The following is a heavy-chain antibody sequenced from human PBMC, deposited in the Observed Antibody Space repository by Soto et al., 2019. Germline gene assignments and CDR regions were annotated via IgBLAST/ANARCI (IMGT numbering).Heavy chain of an antibody. D-gene: IGHD3-9*01. Sequence: PGESLKISCKGSGYSFTSYWIGWVRQMPGKGLEWMGIIYPGDSDTRYSPSFQGQVTISADKSISTAYLQWSSLKASDTAMYYCARSDYDILAGPSPNGYYYYGMDVWGQGTTVTVSS. CDR3: ARSDYDILAGPSPNGYYYYGMDV. CDR1: GYSFTSYW. CDR2: IYPGDSDT. J-gene: IGHJ6*02. V-gene: IGHV5-51*01.